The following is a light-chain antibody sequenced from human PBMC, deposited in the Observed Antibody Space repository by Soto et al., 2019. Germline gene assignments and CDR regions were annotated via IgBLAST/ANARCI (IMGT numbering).Light chain of an antibody. CDR1: SSDVGSYNY. V-gene: IGLV2-14*01. CDR2: EVS. Sequence: SVLTQPASVSGSPGQSITISCTGTSSDVGSYNYVSWYQQHPGKAPKLMIYEVSDRPSGIPSRFSGSKSGNTASLTISGLQTEDEADYYCSSYTSSSTLFGTGTKVTVL. J-gene: IGLJ1*01. CDR3: SSYTSSSTL.